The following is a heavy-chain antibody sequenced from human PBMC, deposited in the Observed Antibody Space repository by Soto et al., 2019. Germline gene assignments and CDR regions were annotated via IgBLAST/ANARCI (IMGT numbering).Heavy chain of an antibody. J-gene: IGHJ4*02. CDR1: GFTFSSYG. D-gene: IGHD3-16*01. Sequence: PGGSLRLSCAASGFTFSSYGMDWVRQAPGKGLEWVAVIWYDGSNKYYADSVKGRFTISRDNSKNTLYLQMNSLRAEDTAVYYCARDPGGMITFGGDYFDYWGQGTLVTVSS. CDR2: IWYDGSNK. CDR3: ARDPGGMITFGGDYFDY. V-gene: IGHV3-33*01.